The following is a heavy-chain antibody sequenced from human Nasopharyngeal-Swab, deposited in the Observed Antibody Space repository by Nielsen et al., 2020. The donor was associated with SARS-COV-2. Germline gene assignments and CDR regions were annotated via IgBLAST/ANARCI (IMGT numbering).Heavy chain of an antibody. CDR3: ARDWGERIFDY. D-gene: IGHD3-10*01. V-gene: IGHV4-4*07. CDR2: IYTSGST. J-gene: IGHJ4*02. CDR1: GGSISSYY. Sequence: SETLSLTCTVSGGSISSYYWSWIRQPAGKGLEWIGRIYTSGSTNYNPSLKSRGTMSVETSKNQFSLKLSSVTAADTAVYYCARDWGERIFDYWCQGTLVTVSS.